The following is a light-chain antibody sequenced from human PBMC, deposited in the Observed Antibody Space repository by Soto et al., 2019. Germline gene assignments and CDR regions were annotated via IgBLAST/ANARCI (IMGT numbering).Light chain of an antibody. CDR2: KGT. CDR1: SSDVGAYNS. CDR3: CSSAPESTYV. Sequence: QSVLAQPASVSGSPGQSITISCTGTSSDVGAYNSVSWYQQHPHRAPQVIIYKGTQRPSGVPNRFSGSTSGNAASLTISALQADDEADYFCCSSAPESTYVFGTGTKATVL. V-gene: IGLV2-23*01. J-gene: IGLJ1*01.